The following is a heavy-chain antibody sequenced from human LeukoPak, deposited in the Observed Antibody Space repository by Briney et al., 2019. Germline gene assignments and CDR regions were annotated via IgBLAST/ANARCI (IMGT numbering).Heavy chain of an antibody. V-gene: IGHV4-59*01. D-gene: IGHD7-27*01. CDR1: GGSISSYY. Sequence: ESSETLSLTCTVSGGSISSYYWSWIRQPPGKGLEWIGYIYYSGSTNYNPSLKSRVTISVDTSKNQFSLKLSSVTAADTAVYYCARGRNWGDFDYWGQGTLVTVSS. J-gene: IGHJ4*02. CDR2: IYYSGST. CDR3: ARGRNWGDFDY.